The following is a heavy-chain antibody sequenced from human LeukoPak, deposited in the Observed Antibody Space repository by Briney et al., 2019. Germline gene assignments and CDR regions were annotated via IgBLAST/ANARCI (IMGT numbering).Heavy chain of an antibody. Sequence: GRSLRLSCAASGFTFISYAMHWVRQAPGKGLEWVAVISYDGSNKYYADSVKGRFTISRDNSKNTLYLQMNSLRAEDTAVYYCARVRRGVGPFDYWGQGTLVTVSS. V-gene: IGHV3-30-3*01. CDR2: ISYDGSNK. D-gene: IGHD3-10*01. J-gene: IGHJ4*02. CDR3: ARVRRGVGPFDY. CDR1: GFTFISYA.